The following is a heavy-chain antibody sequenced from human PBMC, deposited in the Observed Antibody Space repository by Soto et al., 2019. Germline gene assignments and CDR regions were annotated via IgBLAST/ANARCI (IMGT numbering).Heavy chain of an antibody. Sequence: QVQVVESGGGLVKPGGSLRLSCAASGFTLSDYYMTWIRQAPGKGLEWVSYISSSGTVIYYGDSVKGRFTISWDRAKDSLYLQMNSLRPEDTAVYYCARGLRGYDSGDAFDIWGQGTVVTVSS. CDR3: ARGLRGYDSGDAFDI. J-gene: IGHJ3*02. D-gene: IGHD5-12*01. CDR1: GFTLSDYY. V-gene: IGHV3-11*01. CDR2: ISSSGTVI.